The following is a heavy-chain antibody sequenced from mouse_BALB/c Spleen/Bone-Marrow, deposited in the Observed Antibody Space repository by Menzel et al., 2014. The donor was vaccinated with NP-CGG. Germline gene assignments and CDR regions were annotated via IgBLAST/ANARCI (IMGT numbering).Heavy chain of an antibody. V-gene: IGHV7-1*02. CDR2: SRNKANDYTT. CDR3: ARYRYPGYFDV. D-gene: IGHD2-14*01. CDR1: GFTFSDFY. Sequence: EVHLVESGGGLVQPGGSLRLSCATSGFTFSDFYMEWVRQPPGKRLEWIAASRNKANDYTTEYSASVKGRFTVSRDASQSILYLQMNALRAEDTAIYYCARYRYPGYFDVWGAGTTVTVSS. J-gene: IGHJ1*01.